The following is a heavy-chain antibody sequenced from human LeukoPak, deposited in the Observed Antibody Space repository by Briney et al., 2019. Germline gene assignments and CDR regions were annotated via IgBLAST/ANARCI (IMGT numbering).Heavy chain of an antibody. J-gene: IGHJ3*02. CDR1: GGSFSGYY. CDR3: VRDWEGFNFDI. Sequence: KPSETLSLTCAVYGGSFSGYYWSWIRQPPGEGLEWIAYIYNSGSTNYDLSLKSRVTISVDTSKNQFSLKLSSVTAADTAVYYCVRDWEGFNFDIWGQGTMVTVSS. V-gene: IGHV4-59*01. CDR2: IYNSGST. D-gene: IGHD1-26*01.